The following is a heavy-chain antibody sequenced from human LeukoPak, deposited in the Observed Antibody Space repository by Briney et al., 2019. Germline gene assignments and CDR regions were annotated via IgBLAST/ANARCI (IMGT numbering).Heavy chain of an antibody. Sequence: GGSLRLSCSASGFTFDDYAVSWFRQAPGKGLEWVGFIRSKAFGGTPEYAASVRGRFTISRDDSKSIAYLQMNGLKTEDTAVYYCTRNTVTVHFDYWSQGTLVTVSS. CDR1: GFTFDDYA. J-gene: IGHJ4*02. CDR2: IRSKAFGGTP. D-gene: IGHD4-17*01. V-gene: IGHV3-49*03. CDR3: TRNTVTVHFDY.